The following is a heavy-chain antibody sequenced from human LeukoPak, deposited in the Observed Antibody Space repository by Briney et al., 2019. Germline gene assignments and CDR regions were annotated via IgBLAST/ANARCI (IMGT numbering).Heavy chain of an antibody. J-gene: IGHJ4*02. D-gene: IGHD3-22*01. CDR2: ISYDGSNK. Sequence: PGGSLRLSCAASGFTFSSYGMHWVRQAPGKGLEWVAVISYDGSNKYYADSVKGRFTISRDNSKNTLYLQMNSLRAEDTAVYYCAKDHGSMIVVVHGLDYWGQGTLVTVSS. CDR3: AKDHGSMIVVVHGLDY. CDR1: GFTFSSYG. V-gene: IGHV3-30*18.